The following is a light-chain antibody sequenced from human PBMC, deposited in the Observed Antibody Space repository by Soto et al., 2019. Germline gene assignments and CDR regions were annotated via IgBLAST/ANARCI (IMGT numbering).Light chain of an antibody. Sequence: GERATLSCRSSQIVSSYLAWYQQKPGQAPRLLIYDASNRATGIPARFSGSGSGTDFTLTISSLEPEDFAVYYCQQRSNWPPITFGQGTRLEIK. V-gene: IGKV3-11*01. CDR2: DAS. CDR3: QQRSNWPPIT. J-gene: IGKJ5*01. CDR1: QIVSSY.